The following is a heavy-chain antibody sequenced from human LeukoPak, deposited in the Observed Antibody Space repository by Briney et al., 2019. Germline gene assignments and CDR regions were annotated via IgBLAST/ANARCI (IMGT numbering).Heavy chain of an antibody. V-gene: IGHV3-30*18. CDR3: AKDRGYGEHEPFES. CDR1: GFTFSDYA. Sequence: GGSLRLSCVGSGFTFSDYAIHWVRQAPGKGLEWVAVSAHDEVGKQFADSVKGRFTLSRDNSRDSVHLQMNRLRDEDTAVYYCAKDRGYGEHEPFESWGQGSLVTVSS. CDR2: SAHDEVGK. D-gene: IGHD4/OR15-4a*01. J-gene: IGHJ4*02.